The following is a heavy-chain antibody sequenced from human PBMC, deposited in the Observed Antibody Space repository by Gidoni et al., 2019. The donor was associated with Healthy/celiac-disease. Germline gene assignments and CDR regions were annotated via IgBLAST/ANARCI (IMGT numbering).Heavy chain of an antibody. J-gene: IGHJ6*02. D-gene: IGHD5-18*01. V-gene: IGHV3-30-3*01. Sequence: QVQLVASGGGVFQPVRSLSLSCAASGFTFRRYAMHWVRQAPGKGLELVEVISYDGSNKYYAEAVKGRFTIYRDNSKNTLYMKMNSLRAEDTDVYYCARDLEDTAMVGPYYYYGMDVWGQGTTVTVSS. CDR3: ARDLEDTAMVGPYYYYGMDV. CDR1: GFTFRRYA. CDR2: ISYDGSNK.